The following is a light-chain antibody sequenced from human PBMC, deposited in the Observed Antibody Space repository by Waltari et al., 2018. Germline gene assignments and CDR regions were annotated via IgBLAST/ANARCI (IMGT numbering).Light chain of an antibody. V-gene: IGKV1-39*01. CDR1: QSISSY. J-gene: IGKJ5*01. Sequence: DIQMTQSPSSLSASVGDRVTITCRASQSISSYLNWYQQKPGKAPKRLIYAASSLQSGVPSRFSGSGSGTDFTLTISSLQPEDFATYFCQQSYSAPRGITFGQGTRLEIK. CDR3: QQSYSAPRGIT. CDR2: AAS.